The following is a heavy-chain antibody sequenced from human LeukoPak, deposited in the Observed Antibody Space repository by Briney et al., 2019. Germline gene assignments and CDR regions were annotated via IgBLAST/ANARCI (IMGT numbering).Heavy chain of an antibody. CDR2: INAGNGDT. V-gene: IGHV1-3*03. CDR3: ARDPLQYHDLLTGSQPQYYFDF. Sequence: VASVKVSCKASGYTFTSYATHWVRQAPGQRLEWMGWINAGNGDTKYSQEFQGRVTITRDTSANTAYMQLSSLRSEDMAVYYCARDPLQYHDLLTGSQPQYYFDFWGQGTLVTVSS. D-gene: IGHD3-9*01. J-gene: IGHJ4*02. CDR1: GYTFTSYA.